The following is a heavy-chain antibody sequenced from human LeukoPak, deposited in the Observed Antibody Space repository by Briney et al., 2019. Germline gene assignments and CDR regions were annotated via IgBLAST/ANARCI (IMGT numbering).Heavy chain of an antibody. V-gene: IGHV1-18*01. D-gene: IGHD3-22*01. CDR1: GYTFTSYG. J-gene: IGHJ4*02. Sequence: GASVKVSCKASGYTFTSYGISWVRQAPGQGLEWMGWISAYNGNTNYAQKLQGRVTMTTDTSTSTAYMELRSLRSDDTAVYYCARVKRITMIVVVISETLDYWGQGTLVTVSS. CDR3: ARVKRITMIVVVISETLDY. CDR2: ISAYNGNT.